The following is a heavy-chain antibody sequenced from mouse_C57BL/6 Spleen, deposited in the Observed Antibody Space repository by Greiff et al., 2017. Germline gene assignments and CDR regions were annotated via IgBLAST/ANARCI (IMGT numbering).Heavy chain of an antibody. CDR2: INPNNGGT. J-gene: IGHJ2*01. V-gene: IGHV1-26*01. D-gene: IGHD1-2*01. CDR1: GYTFTDYC. Sequence: VQLQQSGPELVKPGASVKISCKASGYTFTDYCMNWVKQSPGQSLEWIGDINPNNGGTSYNQKFKSKATLTVDKSSSTAYMELRSLTSEDSAVYYCARAITTGDYWGQGTTLTVSA. CDR3: ARAITTGDY.